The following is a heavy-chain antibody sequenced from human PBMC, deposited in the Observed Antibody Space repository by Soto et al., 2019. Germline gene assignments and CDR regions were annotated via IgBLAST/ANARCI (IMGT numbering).Heavy chain of an antibody. CDR1: GGTFSSYA. V-gene: IGHV1-69*13. D-gene: IGHD3-10*01. CDR3: ARDSLSITMVRDNYYYGMDV. J-gene: IGHJ6*02. Sequence: SVKVSCKASGGTFSSYAISWVRQAPGQGLEWMGGIIPIFGTANYAQKFQGRVTITADESTSTAYMELSSLRSEDTAVYYCARDSLSITMVRDNYYYGMDVWGQGTTVTVSS. CDR2: IIPIFGTA.